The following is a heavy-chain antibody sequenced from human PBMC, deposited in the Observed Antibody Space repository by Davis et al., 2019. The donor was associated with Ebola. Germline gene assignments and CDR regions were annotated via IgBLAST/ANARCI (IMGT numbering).Heavy chain of an antibody. CDR2: IYYSGST. CDR1: GGSVSSGSYY. D-gene: IGHD6-13*01. J-gene: IGHJ5*02. CDR3: ASRRRLLAAAGSSRWFDP. Sequence: MPSETLSLTCTVSGGSVSSGSYYWSWVRRPPERGLEWVGYIYYSGSTNCNPSLKSRVTISVDTSKNQFSLKLSSVTAADTAVYYCASRRRLLAAAGSSRWFDPWGQGTLVTVSS. V-gene: IGHV4-61*01.